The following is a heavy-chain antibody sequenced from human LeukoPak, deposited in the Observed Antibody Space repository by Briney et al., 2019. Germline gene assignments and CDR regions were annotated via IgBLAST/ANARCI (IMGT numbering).Heavy chain of an antibody. CDR1: GFTFSSYY. V-gene: IGHV3-7*01. D-gene: IGHD5-18*01. CDR2: ITYDGSEK. Sequence: GGTLRLSYAASGFTFSSYYMRWVRQAPGKGLEWGADITYDGSEKYYADSVKGRLTISRDNAKHTLHVQMNSLISGDTAVYYCAREGVQLWATAFAGWGQATMVSAS. J-gene: IGHJ3*01. CDR3: AREGVQLWATAFAG.